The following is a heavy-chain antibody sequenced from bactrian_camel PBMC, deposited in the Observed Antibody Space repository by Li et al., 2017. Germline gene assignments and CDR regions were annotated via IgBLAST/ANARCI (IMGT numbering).Heavy chain of an antibody. CDR1: GYPSSTFC. J-gene: IGHJ4*01. CDR2: ISSGSAIT. CDR3: TTRHNH. V-gene: IGHV3S40*01. D-gene: IGHD3*01. Sequence: VQLVESGGGSVQGGGSLRLSCTADSGYPSSTFCMAWFRQAPGKGLEWVSSISSGSAITYYADSVKGQFTISRDNAKNTVYLQMNGLKTEDTAMYYCTTRHNHWGQGTQVTVS.